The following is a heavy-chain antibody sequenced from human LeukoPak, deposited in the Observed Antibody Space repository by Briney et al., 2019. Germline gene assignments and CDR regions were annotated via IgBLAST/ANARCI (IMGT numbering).Heavy chain of an antibody. CDR3: ARRGDSRWSHDAFDI. Sequence: GGSLRLSCAASGFTFSSYAMSWVRQAPGKGLEWVSAISGSGGSTYYADSVKGRFTISRDNSKNTLYLQMNSLRAEDTAVYYCARRGDSRWSHDAFDIWGQGTMVTVSS. D-gene: IGHD3-10*01. CDR1: GFTFSSYA. J-gene: IGHJ3*02. CDR2: ISGSGGST. V-gene: IGHV3-23*01.